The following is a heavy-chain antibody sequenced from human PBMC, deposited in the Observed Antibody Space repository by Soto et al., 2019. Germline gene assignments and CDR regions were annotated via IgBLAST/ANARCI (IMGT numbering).Heavy chain of an antibody. V-gene: IGHV1-2*04. CDR1: GYTFTGYY. D-gene: IGHD2-2*01. Sequence: ASVKVSCKASGYTFTGYYMHWVRQAPGQGLEWMGWINPNSGGTNYAQKFQGWVTMTRDTSISTAYMELSRLRSDDTAVYYCARGGGGTARGFIVVVPAAATYYYYGMDVWGQGTTVTV. J-gene: IGHJ6*02. CDR2: INPNSGGT. CDR3: ARGGGGTARGFIVVVPAAATYYYYGMDV.